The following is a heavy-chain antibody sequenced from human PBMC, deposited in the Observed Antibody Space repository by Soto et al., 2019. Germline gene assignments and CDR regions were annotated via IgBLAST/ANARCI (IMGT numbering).Heavy chain of an antibody. CDR2: IYYSGST. J-gene: IGHJ4*02. Sequence: SETLSLTCTVSGGSISSGDYYWSWIRQPPGKGLEWIGYIYYSGSTYYNPSLKSRVTISVDTSKNQFSLKLSSVTAADTAVYYCARIAYYGDYGQYYFDYWGQGTLVTVSS. CDR1: GGSISSGDYY. CDR3: ARIAYYGDYGQYYFDY. V-gene: IGHV4-30-4*01. D-gene: IGHD4-17*01.